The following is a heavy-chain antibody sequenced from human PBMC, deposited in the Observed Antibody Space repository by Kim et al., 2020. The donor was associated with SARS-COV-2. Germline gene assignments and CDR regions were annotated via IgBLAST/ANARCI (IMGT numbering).Heavy chain of an antibody. J-gene: IGHJ5*02. CDR3: ARGRNYGDFHNWFDP. CDR1: GGSISSYY. D-gene: IGHD4-17*01. CDR2: IYYSGST. V-gene: IGHV4-59*01. Sequence: SETLSLTCTVSGGSISSYYWSWIRQPPGKGLEWIGYIYYSGSTNYNPSLKSRVTISVDTSKNQFSLKLSSVTAADTAVYYCARGRNYGDFHNWFDPWGQG.